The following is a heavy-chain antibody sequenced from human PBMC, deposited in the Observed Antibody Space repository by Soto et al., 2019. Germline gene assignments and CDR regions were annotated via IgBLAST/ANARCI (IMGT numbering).Heavy chain of an antibody. D-gene: IGHD4-4*01. J-gene: IGHJ6*02. Sequence: GGSLRLSCAASGFTFSDYYMSWIRQAPGKGLEWVSYISSSGSTIYYADSVKGRFTISRDNAKNSLYLQMNSLRAEDTAVYYCASSPLTVTNSYYYYYGMDVWGQGTRVTVSS. CDR2: ISSSGSTI. CDR3: ASSPLTVTNSYYYYYGMDV. V-gene: IGHV3-11*01. CDR1: GFTFSDYY.